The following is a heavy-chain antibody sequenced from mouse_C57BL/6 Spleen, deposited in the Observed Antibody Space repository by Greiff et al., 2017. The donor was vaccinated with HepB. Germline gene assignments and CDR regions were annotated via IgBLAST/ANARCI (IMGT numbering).Heavy chain of an antibody. CDR3: ARMFAY. CDR1: GYSITSGYY. CDR2: ISYDGSN. Sequence: DVQLVESGPGLVKPSQSLSLTCSVTGYSITSGYYWNWIRQFPGNKLEWMGYISYDGSNNYNPSLKNRISITRVTSKNQFFLKLNSVTTEDTATYYCARMFAYWGQGTLVTVSA. V-gene: IGHV3-6*01. J-gene: IGHJ3*01.